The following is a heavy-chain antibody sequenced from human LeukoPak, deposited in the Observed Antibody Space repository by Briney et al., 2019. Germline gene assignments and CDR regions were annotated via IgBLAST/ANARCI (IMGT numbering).Heavy chain of an antibody. D-gene: IGHD6-13*01. CDR3: SKGYSEYTSSWFDY. J-gene: IGHJ4*02. V-gene: IGHV3-33*03. CDR2: IWYDGSNK. CDR1: GFTFSSYG. Sequence: GRSLRLPCAASGFTFSSYGMLWVPQAPGKGLEWVAVIWYDGSNKYYADSVKGRFTISRDKSKNTVYLEMNSLRAEDKAVYYCSKGYSEYTSSWFDYWGPGTLVTVSS.